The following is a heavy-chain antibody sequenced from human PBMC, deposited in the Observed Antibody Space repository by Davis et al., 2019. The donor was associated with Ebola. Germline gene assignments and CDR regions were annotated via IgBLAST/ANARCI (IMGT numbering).Heavy chain of an antibody. V-gene: IGHV1-18*01. J-gene: IGHJ6*02. CDR2: ISAYNGNT. Sequence: AASVKVSCKASGYTFTSYDIIWVRQAPGQGLEWMGWISAYNGNTNYAQKLQGRVTITRDTSASTAYMELSSLRSEDTAVYYCARRTSSGWYGMDVWGQGTTVTVSS. CDR1: GYTFTSYD. D-gene: IGHD6-19*01. CDR3: ARRTSSGWYGMDV.